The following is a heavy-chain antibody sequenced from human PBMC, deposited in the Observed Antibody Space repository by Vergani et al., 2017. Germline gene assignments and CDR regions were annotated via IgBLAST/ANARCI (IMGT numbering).Heavy chain of an antibody. CDR3: AKVRGGEVGARCNDY. CDR2: ISGSGGST. CDR1: GFTFSSCA. V-gene: IGHV3-23*01. Sequence: EVQLLESGGGLVQPGGSLRLSCAASGFTFSSCAMSWVRQAPGKGLEWVSAISGSGGSTYYADSVKGRFTISRDNSKNTLYLQMNSLRAEDTAVYYCAKVRGGEVGARCNDYWGQGTLVTVSS. J-gene: IGHJ4*02. D-gene: IGHD1-26*01.